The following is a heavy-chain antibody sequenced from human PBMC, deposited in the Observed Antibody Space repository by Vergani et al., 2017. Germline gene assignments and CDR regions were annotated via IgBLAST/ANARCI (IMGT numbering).Heavy chain of an antibody. CDR1: GFTFSSYW. Sequence: EVQLVESGGGLVQPGGSLRLSCAASGFTFSSYWMHWVRQAPGKGLVWVSRINSDGSSTSYADSVKGRFTISRDNAKNTLYLQMNSLRAEDTAVYYCARGNYDYVWGSTPAFDIWGQGTMVTVSS. CDR3: ARGNYDYVWGSTPAFDI. V-gene: IGHV3-74*01. J-gene: IGHJ3*02. D-gene: IGHD3-16*01. CDR2: INSDGSST.